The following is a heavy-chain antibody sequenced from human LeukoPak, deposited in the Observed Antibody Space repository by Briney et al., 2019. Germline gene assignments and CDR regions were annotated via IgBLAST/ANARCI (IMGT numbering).Heavy chain of an antibody. V-gene: IGHV4-39*07. CDR2: IYYSGST. CDR1: GGSISSSSYY. D-gene: IGHD1-20*01. CDR3: ARRITGTTSDSFDY. J-gene: IGHJ4*02. Sequence: SETLSLTCTVSGGSISSSSYYWGWIRQPPGKGLEWIGSIYYSGSTYYNPSLKSRVTISVDTSKNQFSLKLSSVTAADTAVYYCARRITGTTSDSFDYWGQGTLVTVSS.